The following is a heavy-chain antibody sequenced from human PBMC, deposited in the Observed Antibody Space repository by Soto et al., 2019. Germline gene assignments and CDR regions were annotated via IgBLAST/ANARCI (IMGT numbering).Heavy chain of an antibody. CDR1: GVSISSGGYY. J-gene: IGHJ4*02. D-gene: IGHD3-22*01. CDR2: IYHTGST. CDR3: ARSQVAMIHPFEY. Sequence: QVQLQESGPGLVKPSQTLSLTCTVSGVSISSGGYYWSWIRQHPGKGLEWIGYIYHTGSTYHNPSLQGRVTISVDTSNNQFSLNLSSVTAADTAVYHCARSQVAMIHPFEYWGQGTLVTVSS. V-gene: IGHV4-31*03.